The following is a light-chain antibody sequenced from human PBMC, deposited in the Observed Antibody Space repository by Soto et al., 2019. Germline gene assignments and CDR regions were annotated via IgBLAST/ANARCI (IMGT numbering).Light chain of an antibody. Sequence: DMQMTQSPSSLSASVGHRVTITCRASQSISSYLNWYQQKPGKAPKLLIYAASSLQSGVPSRFSGSGSGTDFTLTISSLQPEDFAAHYCQQSYSTPWTFGQGTKVEIK. CDR2: AAS. CDR3: QQSYSTPWT. CDR1: QSISSY. V-gene: IGKV1-39*01. J-gene: IGKJ1*01.